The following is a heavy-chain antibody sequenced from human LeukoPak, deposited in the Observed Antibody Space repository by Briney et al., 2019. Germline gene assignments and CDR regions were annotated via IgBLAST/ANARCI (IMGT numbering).Heavy chain of an antibody. CDR3: AHRRWEAADFWSGYYKVDAFDI. CDR1: GFSLSTSGVG. D-gene: IGHD3-3*01. J-gene: IGHJ3*02. V-gene: IGHV2-5*01. CDR2: IYWNDDK. Sequence: SGPTLVNPTQTLTLTCTFSGFSLSTSGVGVGWIRQPPGKALEWLALIYWNDDKRYSPSLKSRLTITKDTSKNQVVLTMTNMDPVDTATYYCAHRRWEAADFWSGYYKVDAFDIWGQGTMVTVSS.